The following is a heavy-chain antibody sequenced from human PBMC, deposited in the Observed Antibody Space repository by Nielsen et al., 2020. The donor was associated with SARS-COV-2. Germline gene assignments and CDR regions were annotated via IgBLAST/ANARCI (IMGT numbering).Heavy chain of an antibody. CDR1: GFTFDDYS. J-gene: IGHJ4*02. CDR2: INWNGGST. V-gene: IGHV3-20*04. Sequence: GESLKISCAASGFTFDDYSMNWVRQAPGKGLEWVSGINWNGGSTGYADSVKGRFTISRDNAKNSLYLQMNSLRAEDTALYYCARRRGYSGYESTYYFDYWGQGTLVTVSS. CDR3: ARRRGYSGYESTYYFDY. D-gene: IGHD5-12*01.